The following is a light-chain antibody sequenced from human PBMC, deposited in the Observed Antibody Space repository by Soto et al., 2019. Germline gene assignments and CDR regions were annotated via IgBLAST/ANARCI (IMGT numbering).Light chain of an antibody. Sequence: QSALTQPRSVSGSHGQSVTISCTGTSTDVGASNNVSWYQQHPGKAPKLMIYDVSEWPSGVPDRFSGSKSGNTASLTISGLQAEDEADYYCCSYAVTFYXFGTGTXLTVL. CDR3: CSYAVTFYX. J-gene: IGLJ1*01. CDR1: STDVGASNN. CDR2: DVS. V-gene: IGLV2-11*01.